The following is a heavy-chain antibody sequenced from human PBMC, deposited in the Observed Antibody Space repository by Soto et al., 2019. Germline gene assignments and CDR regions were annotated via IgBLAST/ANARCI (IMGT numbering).Heavy chain of an antibody. CDR1: GFTFSDYY. J-gene: IGHJ4*02. V-gene: IGHV3-11*01. CDR2: IRSGGDMI. Sequence: GGSLRLSCAASGFTFSDYYLSWIRQAPGKWLEWVSYIRSGGDMIYYADSVKGRFTMSRDNANNSLYLQMNSLRAEDTAMYYCARGAGKYCTTSSCGLDYWGQGXLVTVSS. D-gene: IGHD2-2*01. CDR3: ARGAGKYCTTSSCGLDY.